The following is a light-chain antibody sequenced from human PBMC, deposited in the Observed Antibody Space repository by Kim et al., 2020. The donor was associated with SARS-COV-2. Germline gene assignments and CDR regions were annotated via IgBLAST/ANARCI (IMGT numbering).Light chain of an antibody. J-gene: IGLJ3*02. CDR2: GNS. CDR1: GSNIGAGYD. V-gene: IGLV1-40*01. CDR3: QSYDSSLSGWV. Sequence: RVTISCTGSGSNIGAGYDVHWYQQLPGTAPKLLIYGNSNRPSGVPDRFSGSKSGTSASLAITVLQAEDEADYYCQSYDSSLSGWVFGGGTQLTFL.